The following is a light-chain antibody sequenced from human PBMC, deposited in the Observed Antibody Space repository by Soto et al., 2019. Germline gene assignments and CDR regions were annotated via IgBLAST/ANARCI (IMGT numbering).Light chain of an antibody. Sequence: HSVLAQPASVSGAPGQSITIACTGTSSDGGAYKYVSWYQQPPGNLPKVLIYAVSNRPSGVSNRFSGPKSGNTASLTISGLQAEDEADYFCSSYSSSSTLFVFGTGTKVTVL. CDR2: AVS. J-gene: IGLJ1*01. CDR1: SSDGGAYKY. V-gene: IGLV2-14*01. CDR3: SSYSSSSTLFV.